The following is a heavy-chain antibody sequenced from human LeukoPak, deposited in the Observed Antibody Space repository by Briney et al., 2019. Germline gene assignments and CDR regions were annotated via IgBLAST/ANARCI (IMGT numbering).Heavy chain of an antibody. J-gene: IGHJ6*03. V-gene: IGHV4-59*01. Sequence: ASETLSLTCTVSGGSISSNYWSWIRQPPGKGLEWIGYIYYSGSTNYNPSLKSRVTISVDTSKNQFSLKLSSVTAADTAVYYCARVGPSYYYMDVWGKGTTVTVSS. CDR2: IYYSGST. CDR3: ARVGPSYYYMDV. CDR1: GGSISSNY.